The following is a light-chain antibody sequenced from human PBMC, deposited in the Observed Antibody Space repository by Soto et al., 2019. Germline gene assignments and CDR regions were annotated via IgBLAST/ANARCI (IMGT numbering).Light chain of an antibody. CDR2: FDS. CDR1: SIGSES. Sequence: ALTQPPSVSVAPGKTATITCGGNSIGSESVHWYQQKSGQAPVLVIYFDSDRPSGIPERISGSNSGNTATLTISRVEAGDEADYYCHVWDRSSDHVVFGGGTKLTVL. CDR3: HVWDRSSDHVV. V-gene: IGLV3-21*04. J-gene: IGLJ3*02.